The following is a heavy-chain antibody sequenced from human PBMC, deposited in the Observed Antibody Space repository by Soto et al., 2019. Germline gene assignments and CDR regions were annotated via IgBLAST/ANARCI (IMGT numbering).Heavy chain of an antibody. CDR3: ANSPARISSGYSGYDPGTYYYGMDV. V-gene: IGHV3-30*18. CDR1: GFTFSSYG. D-gene: IGHD5-12*01. CDR2: ISYYGCNK. Sequence: LRLPCAPSGFTFSSYGMHWVRQAPGKGIEWVAVISYYGCNKYYADSVKGRFTISRDNSKNTLYLQMNILSAEDTAVYYCANSPARISSGYSGYDPGTYYYGMDVGGQGTTVTVSS. J-gene: IGHJ6*02.